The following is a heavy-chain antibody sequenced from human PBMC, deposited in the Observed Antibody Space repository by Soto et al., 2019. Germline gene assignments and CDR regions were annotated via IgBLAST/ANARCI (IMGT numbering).Heavy chain of an antibody. CDR3: TRHVGVAIGFDP. V-gene: IGHV3-73*01. CDR2: IRSKANSYAT. D-gene: IGHD3-3*01. J-gene: IGHJ5*02. Sequence: GSLRLSCAASGFTFSGSAMHWVRQASGKGLEWVGRIRSKANSYATAYAASVKGRFTISRDDSKNTAYLQMNSLKTEDTAVYYCTRHVGVAIGFDPWGQGTLVTVSS. CDR1: GFTFSGSA.